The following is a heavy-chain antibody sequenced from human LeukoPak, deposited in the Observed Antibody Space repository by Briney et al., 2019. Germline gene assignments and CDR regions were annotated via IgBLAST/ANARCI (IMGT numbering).Heavy chain of an antibody. V-gene: IGHV4-39*07. Sequence: SETLSLTCTVSGGSISSSSYYWGWIRQPPGKGLEWIGSIYYSGSAYYNPSLKSRVTTSVDSSKNQFSLKLSSVTAADTAVYYCARDVQLWGRSYGMDVWGQGTTVTVSS. CDR3: ARDVQLWGRSYGMDV. CDR2: IYYSGSA. J-gene: IGHJ6*02. CDR1: GGSISSSSYY. D-gene: IGHD5-18*01.